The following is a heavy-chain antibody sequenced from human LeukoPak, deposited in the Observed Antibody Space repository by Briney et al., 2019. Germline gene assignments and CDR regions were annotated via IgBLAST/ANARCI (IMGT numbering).Heavy chain of an antibody. CDR3: ASPDYGGNSGYYYGMDV. D-gene: IGHD4-23*01. CDR2: ISSSGSTI. J-gene: IGHJ6*02. CDR1: GFTFSSYE. Sequence: PGGSLRLSCAASGFTFSSYEMIWVRQAPGKGLEWVSYISSSGSTIYYADSVKGRFTISRDNAKNSLYLQMNSLRAEDTAVYYCASPDYGGNSGYYYGMDVWGQGTTVTVSS. V-gene: IGHV3-48*03.